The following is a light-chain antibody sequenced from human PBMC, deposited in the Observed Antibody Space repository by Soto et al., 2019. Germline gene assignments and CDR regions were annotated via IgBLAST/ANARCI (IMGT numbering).Light chain of an antibody. CDR2: DVS. CDR3: SSYTSSSTGYV. CDR1: SSDVGGYNY. V-gene: IGLV2-14*01. J-gene: IGLJ1*01. Sequence: QSALTQPASVSGSPGQSITISCTGTSSDVGGYNYVSWYQQHPGKAPKLMIYDVSNRPSGVSNRFSGSKSGNTASLTISGLQAEDEADYCCSSYTSSSTGYVFGTGTKLTVL.